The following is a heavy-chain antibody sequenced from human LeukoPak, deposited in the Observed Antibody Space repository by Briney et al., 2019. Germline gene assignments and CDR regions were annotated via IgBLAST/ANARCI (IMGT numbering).Heavy chain of an antibody. D-gene: IGHD6-6*01. J-gene: IGHJ4*02. Sequence: GGSLRLSCAASGFTFSDHYIDWVRQAPGKELEWVGRSRDKGNRYITAYAASVRGRFTISRDDSKNSLYLQMNSLKIEDTAVYYCTRLGIAPRDFDYWGQGTLVTVSS. V-gene: IGHV3-72*01. CDR3: TRLGIAPRDFDY. CDR1: GFTFSDHY. CDR2: SRDKGNRYIT.